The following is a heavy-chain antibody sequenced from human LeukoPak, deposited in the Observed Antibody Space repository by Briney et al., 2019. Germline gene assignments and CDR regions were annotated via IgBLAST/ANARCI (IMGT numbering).Heavy chain of an antibody. J-gene: IGHJ6*02. CDR1: GFTFSSYS. D-gene: IGHD2-2*01. V-gene: IGHV3-21*01. Sequence: GGSLRLSCAASGFTFSSYSMNWVRQAPGKGLEWVSSIGSSSSYIYYADSVKGRFTISRDNAKNSLYLQMNSLRAEDTAVYYCAREMELGYCSSTSCYGPEDVWGQGTTVTVSS. CDR2: IGSSSSYI. CDR3: AREMELGYCSSTSCYGPEDV.